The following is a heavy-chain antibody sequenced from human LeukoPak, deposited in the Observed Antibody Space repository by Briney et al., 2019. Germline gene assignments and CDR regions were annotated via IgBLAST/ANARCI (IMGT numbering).Heavy chain of an antibody. CDR1: GGSISSSSYY. J-gene: IGHJ4*02. V-gene: IGHV4-39*01. CDR3: NTEGDILTGYYSADY. Sequence: PSETLSLTCTVSGGSISSSSYYWGWIRQPPGKGLEWIGSIYYSGSTYYNPSLKSRVTISVDTSKNQFSLKLSSVTAADTAVYYCNTEGDILTGYYSADYRGQGTLVTVSS. D-gene: IGHD3-9*01. CDR2: IYYSGST.